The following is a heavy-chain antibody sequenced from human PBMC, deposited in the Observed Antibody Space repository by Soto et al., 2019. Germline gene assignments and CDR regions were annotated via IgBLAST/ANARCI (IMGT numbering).Heavy chain of an antibody. V-gene: IGHV4-39*01. Sequence: QLQLQESGPGLVKPSETLSLTCTVSGGSISSSSYYWGWIRQPPGKGLEWIGSIYYSGSTYYNPSLKSRVTISVDTSKNQFSLKLSSVTAADTAVYYCARLTTVTTAGAYWGQGTLVTVSS. CDR1: GGSISSSSYY. CDR2: IYYSGST. J-gene: IGHJ4*02. CDR3: ARLTTVTTAGAY. D-gene: IGHD4-17*01.